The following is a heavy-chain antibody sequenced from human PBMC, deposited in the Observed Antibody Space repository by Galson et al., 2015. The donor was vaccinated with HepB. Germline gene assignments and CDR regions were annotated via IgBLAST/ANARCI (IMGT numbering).Heavy chain of an antibody. CDR1: GFTFSDYY. D-gene: IGHD2-15*01. Sequence: SLRLSCAASGFTFSDYYMSWIRQAPGKGLEWVSYISSSSSYTNYADSVKGRFTISRDNAKNSLYLQMNSLRAEDTAVYYCARGPNYFHTQNSYCRGGSCYARTGYSSGWADRRLDYWGQGTLVAVSS. CDR3: ARGPNYFHTQNSYCRGGSCYARTGYSSGWADRRLDY. V-gene: IGHV3-11*06. J-gene: IGHJ4*02. CDR2: ISSSSSYT.